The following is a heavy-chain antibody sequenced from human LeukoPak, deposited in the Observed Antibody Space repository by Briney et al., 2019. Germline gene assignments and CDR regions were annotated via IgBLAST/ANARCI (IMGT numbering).Heavy chain of an antibody. Sequence: GGSLRLSCAASEFTFSGYWMHWVRQAPGKGLVWVSIIYSGGSTYYADSVKGRFTISRDNSKNTLYLQMNSLRAEDTAVYYCARGLRPYWFDPWGQGTLVTVSS. V-gene: IGHV3-53*01. CDR1: EFTFSGYW. CDR3: ARGLRPYWFDP. CDR2: IYSGGST. J-gene: IGHJ5*02.